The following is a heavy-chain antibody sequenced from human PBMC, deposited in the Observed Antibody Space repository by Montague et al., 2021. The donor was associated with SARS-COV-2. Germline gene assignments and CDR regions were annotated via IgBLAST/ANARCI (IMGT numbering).Heavy chain of an antibody. D-gene: IGHD1-26*01. CDR1: GFIFSSYG. CDR3: ARGSVGGYYFDY. CDR2: IWYDGINE. V-gene: IGHV3-33*01. J-gene: IGHJ4*02. Sequence: SLRFSCAASGFIFSSYGMHWVRQAPGKGLEWVAHIWYDGINENYVDSVKGRFTISRDNFKNTLYLQMNSLRAEDTAIYYCARGSVGGYYFDYWGQGTLVTVSS.